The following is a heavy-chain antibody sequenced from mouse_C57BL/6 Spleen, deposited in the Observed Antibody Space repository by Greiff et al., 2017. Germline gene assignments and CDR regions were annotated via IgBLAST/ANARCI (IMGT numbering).Heavy chain of an antibody. J-gene: IGHJ4*01. Sequence: EVQLQQSGAGLVRPGASVTLSCTATGFNIKDYYKHWVKQRPEQDLVRIGRNDPEDGDTEYAPKFHGKATMTADTSSNPAFLQLSSLTSEDTAAYYCTPYDYWGQGTSVTVSS. CDR1: GFNIKDYY. CDR3: TPYDY. V-gene: IGHV14-1*01. CDR2: NDPEDGDT.